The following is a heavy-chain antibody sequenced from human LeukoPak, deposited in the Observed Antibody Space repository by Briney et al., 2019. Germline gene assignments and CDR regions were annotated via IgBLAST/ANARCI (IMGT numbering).Heavy chain of an antibody. Sequence: GGSLRLSCTASGFTFSDYWMTWVRQAPGKGREWVADIKQDGSAKYYVDSVKGRFTISRDNAKNSLYLQMDSLRVEDTATYYCARWRGSTSERSDYWGQGTLVTVSS. J-gene: IGHJ4*02. CDR2: IKQDGSAK. CDR3: ARWRGSTSERSDY. V-gene: IGHV3-7*01. D-gene: IGHD2-2*01. CDR1: GFTFSDYW.